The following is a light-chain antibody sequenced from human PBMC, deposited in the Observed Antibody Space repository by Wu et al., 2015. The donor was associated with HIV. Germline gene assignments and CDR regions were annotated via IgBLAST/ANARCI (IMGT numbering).Light chain of an antibody. CDR3: QQYDVLPIT. Sequence: DIQMTQSPSSLSASVGDRVTITCQASHDVSKYLNWYQHKPGKAPKLLIYDASNLETGVPSTFSGSGSGTHFTFTISSLKPEDVATYYCQQYDVLPITFGPGTKVEIK. V-gene: IGKV1-33*01. J-gene: IGKJ3*01. CDR2: DAS. CDR1: HDVSKY.